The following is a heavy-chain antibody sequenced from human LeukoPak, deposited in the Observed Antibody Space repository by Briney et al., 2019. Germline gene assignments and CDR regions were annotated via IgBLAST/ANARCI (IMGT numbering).Heavy chain of an antibody. CDR1: GGTFSSYA. Sequence: SVKVSRKASGGTFSSYAISWVRQAPGQGLEWMGRIIPIFGTTNYAQKFQGRVTITTDESTSTAYMELSSLRSEDTAVYYCARENYGDYAVDYWGQGTLVTVSS. CDR3: ARENYGDYAVDY. CDR2: IIPIFGTT. J-gene: IGHJ4*02. V-gene: IGHV1-69*05. D-gene: IGHD4-17*01.